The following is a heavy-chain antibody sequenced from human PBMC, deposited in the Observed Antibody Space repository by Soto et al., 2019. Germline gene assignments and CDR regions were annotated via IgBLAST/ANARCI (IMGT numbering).Heavy chain of an antibody. CDR1: GFTFSSYA. Sequence: GGSLRLSCAASGFTFSSYAMSWVRQAPGKGLEWVSAISGSGGSTYYADSVKGRFTISRDNSKNTLYLQMNSLRAEDTAVYYSAKGGVLRFLEWLLAQFYWGQGTLVTVSS. V-gene: IGHV3-23*01. CDR3: AKGGVLRFLEWLLAQFY. J-gene: IGHJ4*02. CDR2: ISGSGGST. D-gene: IGHD3-3*01.